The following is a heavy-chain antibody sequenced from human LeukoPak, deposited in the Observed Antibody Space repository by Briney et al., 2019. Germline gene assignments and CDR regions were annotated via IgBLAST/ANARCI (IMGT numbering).Heavy chain of an antibody. J-gene: IGHJ4*02. Sequence: PGGSLRLSCAASGFTFSSYAMSWVRQAPGKGLEWVSAISGSGGSTYYADSVKGRFTISRDNFKNTLYLQMNSLRAEDTAVYYCASGGGYVRKRQPYYWGQGTLVTVSS. CDR3: ASGGGYVRKRQPYY. CDR1: GFTFSSYA. V-gene: IGHV3-23*01. D-gene: IGHD5-12*01. CDR2: ISGSGGST.